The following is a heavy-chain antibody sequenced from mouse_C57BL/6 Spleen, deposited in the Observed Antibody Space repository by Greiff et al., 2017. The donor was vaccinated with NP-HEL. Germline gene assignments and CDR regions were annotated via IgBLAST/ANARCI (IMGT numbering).Heavy chain of an antibody. CDR2: IYPGDGDT. J-gene: IGHJ4*01. Sequence: VQLQQSGPELVKPGASVKISCKASGYAFSSSWMNWVKQRPGKGLEWIGRIYPGDGDTNYNGKFKGKATLTADKSSSTAYMQLSSLTSEDSAVYFCAPIYYEYDGRAMDYWGQGTSVTVSS. CDR3: APIYYEYDGRAMDY. V-gene: IGHV1-82*01. D-gene: IGHD2-4*01. CDR1: GYAFSSSW.